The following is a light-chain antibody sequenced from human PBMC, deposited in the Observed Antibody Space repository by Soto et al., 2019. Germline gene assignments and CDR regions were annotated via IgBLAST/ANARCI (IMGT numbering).Light chain of an antibody. J-gene: IGKJ1*01. CDR1: QSLLHSSDNRNY. CDR3: QQYYSTPWT. CDR2: WAS. Sequence: EIVMAQFPETLAVSVGERATIKCRSSQSLLHSSDNRNYLTWYQHKPGQPPKLLIYWASTRQSGVPDRFSGSGSGTDFTLTINSLQAEDVAVYYCQQYYSTPWTFGQGTKVDIK. V-gene: IGKV4-1*01.